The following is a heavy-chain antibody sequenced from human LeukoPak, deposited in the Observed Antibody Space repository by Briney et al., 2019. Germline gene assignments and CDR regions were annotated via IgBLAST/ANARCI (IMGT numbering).Heavy chain of an antibody. V-gene: IGHV4-38-2*01. Sequence: PETRSLTCVLATYSITSAYYWGWIRQPPGKGREGSGTIAHIGSTNYNPSPKSPVTLSLDTSKNQFSLKLSSVTAADTAVYYCAGLLQYYYNTSGYYGFDYWGQGTLVTVSS. J-gene: IGHJ4*02. D-gene: IGHD3-22*01. CDR2: IAHIGST. CDR1: TYSITSAYY. CDR3: AGLLQYYYNTSGYYGFDY.